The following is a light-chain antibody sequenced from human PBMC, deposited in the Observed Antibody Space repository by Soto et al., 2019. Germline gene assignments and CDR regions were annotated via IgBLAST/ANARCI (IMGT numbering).Light chain of an antibody. J-gene: IGKJ1*01. Sequence: AIQMTQSPSSLASSVGDRVTITCRASPDIRNDLAWYQQKPGQAPHLLIFAAFTLQSGVPSRFSGGGSGTHFTLTISSLQPDDFATYYCLQYYNFSWTFGQGTKV. CDR3: LQYYNFSWT. CDR2: AAF. V-gene: IGKV1-6*01. CDR1: PDIRND.